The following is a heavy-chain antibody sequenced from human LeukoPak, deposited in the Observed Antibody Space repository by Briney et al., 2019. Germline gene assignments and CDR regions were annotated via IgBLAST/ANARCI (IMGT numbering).Heavy chain of an antibody. CDR2: IGPHSTFT. CDR3: VREGEGPLSKDFDY. J-gene: IGHJ4*02. D-gene: IGHD2/OR15-2a*01. V-gene: IGHV1-2*02. CDR1: GFTFTDHY. Sequence: ASMKVSCKSSGFTFTDHYIHWVRQGPGQGLEWMGYIGPHSTFTSSPQEFQGRVTMTRDASMSTAYMELTRLTSDDTAAYYCVREGEGPLSKDFDYWGQGNLVTVSS.